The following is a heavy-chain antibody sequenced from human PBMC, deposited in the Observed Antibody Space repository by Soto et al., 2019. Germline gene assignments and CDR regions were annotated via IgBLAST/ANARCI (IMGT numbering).Heavy chain of an antibody. CDR2: IYYSGST. CDR1: GGSISSYY. V-gene: IGHV4-59*01. Sequence: PSETLSLTCTVSGGSISSYYWSWIRQPPGKGLEWMGYIYYSGSTNYNPSLKSRVTISVDTSKNQFSLKLSSVTAADTAVYYCARATAAGGGGWFDYWGQGTLVTVSS. CDR3: ARATAAGGGGWFDY. D-gene: IGHD6-13*01. J-gene: IGHJ4*02.